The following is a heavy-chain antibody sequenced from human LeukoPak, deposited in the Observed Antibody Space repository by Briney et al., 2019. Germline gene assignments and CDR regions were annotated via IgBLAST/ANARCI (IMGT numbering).Heavy chain of an antibody. J-gene: IGHJ4*02. CDR3: ARDRKYYFDY. V-gene: IGHV3-73*01. CDR1: GFTFSGSA. Sequence: GGSLRLSCAASGFTFSGSAMHWVRQASGKGLEWVGRIRSKANSYATAYAASVKGRFTISRDDSKNTAYLQMNSLKTEDTAVYYCARDRKYYFDYWGQGTLVTVSS. CDR2: IRSKANSYAT.